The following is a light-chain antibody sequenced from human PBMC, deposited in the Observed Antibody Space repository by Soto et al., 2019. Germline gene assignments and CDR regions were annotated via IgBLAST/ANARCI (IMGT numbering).Light chain of an antibody. CDR1: SSDVGAYNY. CDR2: DVS. J-gene: IGLJ1*01. CDR3: SSFTRSNSYV. Sequence: QSALTQPASVSGSPGQSITISCTGTSSDVGAYNYVSWYQQHPGKVPKLMIYDVSDRPSGVSNRFSGSKSGNTASLTISGIQAEDEAYYYCSSFTRSNSYVFGTGTKVTVL. V-gene: IGLV2-14*03.